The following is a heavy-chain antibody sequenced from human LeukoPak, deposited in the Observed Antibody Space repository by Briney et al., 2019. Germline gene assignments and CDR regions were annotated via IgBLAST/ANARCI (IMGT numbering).Heavy chain of an antibody. CDR3: ARPFLEWLLSPDY. D-gene: IGHD3-3*01. CDR2: IIQDGSEK. J-gene: IGHJ4*02. V-gene: IGHV3-7*05. Sequence: PGGSLRLSCAASGFTFSSYWMSWVRQAPGKGLEWVANIIQDGSEKYYVDSVKGRFTISRDNPENSLYLQMNSLRAEDTAVYYCARPFLEWLLSPDYWGQGTLVTVSS. CDR1: GFTFSSYW.